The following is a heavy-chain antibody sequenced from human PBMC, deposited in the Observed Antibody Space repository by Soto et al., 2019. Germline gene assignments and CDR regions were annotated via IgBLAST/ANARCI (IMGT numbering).Heavy chain of an antibody. V-gene: IGHV4-4*07. CDR1: GASISGFY. CDR3: VRDGTKTLRDWFDP. D-gene: IGHD1-1*01. Sequence: TSETLSLTCTVSGASISGFYWSWIRKSAGKGLEWIGRIYTTGTTDYNPSLKSRVMMSVDTSKKQFSLKLRSVTAADTAVYYCVRDGTKTLRDWFDPWGQGISVTVSS. J-gene: IGHJ5*02. CDR2: IYTTGTT.